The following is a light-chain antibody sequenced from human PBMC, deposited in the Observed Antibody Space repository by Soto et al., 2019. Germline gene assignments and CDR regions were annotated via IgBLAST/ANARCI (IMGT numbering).Light chain of an antibody. V-gene: IGKV4-1*01. Sequence: DIVMTQSPDSLAVSLGERATINCKSSQSILYSSNNKNYLTWYQQKPGQPPKLLIYWASTRESGVPDRFTGSGSGTDFTLTISSLQAEDVAVYYCQQYFSNPRTFCGGTKVEIK. CDR1: QSILYSSNNKNY. CDR3: QQYFSNPRT. CDR2: WAS. J-gene: IGKJ4*01.